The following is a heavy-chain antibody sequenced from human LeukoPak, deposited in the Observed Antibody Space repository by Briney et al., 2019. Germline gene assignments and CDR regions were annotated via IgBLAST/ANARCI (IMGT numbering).Heavy chain of an antibody. J-gene: IGHJ6*03. CDR1: GGAIHSYY. CDR2: IYFVGSA. V-gene: IGHV4-59*01. Sequence: SETLSLTCSVSGGAIHSYYWSWIRQPPGKGLEWIGYIYFVGSANYNPSLKSQVTISLDKSRKQVSLNLNSVTAADTAVYYCARTSASYYYYMDVWGKGTAVTISS. D-gene: IGHD3-3*01. CDR3: ARTSASYYYYMDV.